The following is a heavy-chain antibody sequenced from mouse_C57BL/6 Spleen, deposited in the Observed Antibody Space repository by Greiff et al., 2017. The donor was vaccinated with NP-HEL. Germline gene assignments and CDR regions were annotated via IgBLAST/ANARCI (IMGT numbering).Heavy chain of an antibody. CDR1: GFTFSSYG. V-gene: IGHV5-6*01. Sequence: EVQVVESGGDLVKPGGSLKLSCAASGFTFSSYGMSWVRQTPDKRLEWVATISSGGSYTYYPDSVKGRFTISRDNAKNTLYLQMSSLKSEDTAMYYCARQDDYETSYYAMDYWGQGTSVTVSS. J-gene: IGHJ4*01. CDR2: ISSGGSYT. D-gene: IGHD2-4*01. CDR3: ARQDDYETSYYAMDY.